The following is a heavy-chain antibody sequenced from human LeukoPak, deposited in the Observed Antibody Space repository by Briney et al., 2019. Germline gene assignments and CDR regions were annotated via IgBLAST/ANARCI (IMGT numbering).Heavy chain of an antibody. CDR1: GFSFSNYA. CDR3: ARGSTGGDY. J-gene: IGHJ4*02. Sequence: PGGCLSLSCAASGFSFSNYAMHWVRQAPGKGLEYVSAISSNGGSTDYANSVKGRFTISRDNSKNTLYLQTGSLRAEDVGVYYCARGSTGGDYWGQGSLVTVSS. D-gene: IGHD1-14*01. CDR2: ISSNGGST. V-gene: IGHV3-64*01.